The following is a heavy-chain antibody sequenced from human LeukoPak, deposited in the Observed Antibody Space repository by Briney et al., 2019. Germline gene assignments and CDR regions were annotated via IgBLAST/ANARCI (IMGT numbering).Heavy chain of an antibody. CDR3: APDPNKWLRNY. V-gene: IGHV3-23*01. D-gene: IGHD5-12*01. CDR2: ISGSGDST. Sequence: GGSLRLACAASGFTFSSYAMNGVRQAPGRGLEWVSTISGSGDSTYYADSVKGRFTISRDNSKNTPYLQMNSLRAEDTAVYYCAPDPNKWLRNYWGQGTLVTVSS. J-gene: IGHJ4*02. CDR1: GFTFSSYA.